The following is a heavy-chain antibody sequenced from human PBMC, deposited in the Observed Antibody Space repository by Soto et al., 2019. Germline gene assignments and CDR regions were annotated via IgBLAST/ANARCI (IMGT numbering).Heavy chain of an antibody. D-gene: IGHD3-10*01. CDR2: IYHSWST. Sequence: PSETLSLTCAVSGYSISSGYYWGWIRQPPGKGLEWIGSIYHSWSTYYNPSLKSRVTISVDTSKNQLSLKLSSVTAADTAVYYCARAHGSGSYYKHHYYYGMDVWGQGTTVT. V-gene: IGHV4-38-2*01. CDR1: GYSISSGYY. J-gene: IGHJ6*02. CDR3: ARAHGSGSYYKHHYYYGMDV.